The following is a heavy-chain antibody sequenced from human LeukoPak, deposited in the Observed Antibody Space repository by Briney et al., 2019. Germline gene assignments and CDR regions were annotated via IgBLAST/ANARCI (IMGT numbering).Heavy chain of an antibody. CDR2: IYSSGST. D-gene: IGHD3/OR15-3a*01. J-gene: IGHJ4*02. V-gene: IGHV4-39*07. Sequence: PSETLSLTCRVSGASINSGSNYWGWIREPPGKTLEWIGSIYSSGSTYYNPSLKSRVIIMIDTPKNHFSLTLSSVTAADTAVYYCARQTGSGLFILPGGQGTLVTVSS. CDR1: GASINSGSNY. CDR3: ARQTGSGLFILP.